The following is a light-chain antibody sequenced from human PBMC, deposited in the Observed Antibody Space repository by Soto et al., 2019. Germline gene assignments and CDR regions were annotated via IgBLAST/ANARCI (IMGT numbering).Light chain of an antibody. CDR3: TSYAGTYSFFYV. J-gene: IGLJ1*01. CDR1: RSDVGGYNY. Sequence: QSVLTQLASVSGTPGRSIAISCTGTRSDVGGYNYGAWYQQHPGKAPKLMVYDVSNRPSGVSNRFSGSKSGNTASLTISGLQAEDQADYYCTSYAGTYSFFYVFGTGTKGTVL. CDR2: DVS. V-gene: IGLV2-14*01.